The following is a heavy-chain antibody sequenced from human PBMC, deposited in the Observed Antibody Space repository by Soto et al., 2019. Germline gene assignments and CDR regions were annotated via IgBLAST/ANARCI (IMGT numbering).Heavy chain of an antibody. CDR2: IDPSDSYT. J-gene: IGHJ6*02. CDR3: ARHPAIAVAGSVYGLDV. Sequence: GESLKISCKGSGYSFTNYWITWVRQMTGKGPEWMGTIDPSDSYTNYGPSFQGHVTISADKSISTAYLQWSSLKASDTAMYYCARHPAIAVAGSVYGLDVWGQGTTVTVSS. D-gene: IGHD6-19*01. CDR1: GYSFTNYW. V-gene: IGHV5-10-1*01.